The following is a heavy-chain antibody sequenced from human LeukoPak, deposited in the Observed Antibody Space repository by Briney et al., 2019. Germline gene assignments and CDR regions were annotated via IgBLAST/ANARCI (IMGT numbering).Heavy chain of an antibody. D-gene: IGHD5-12*01. CDR3: ASGYDYTVY. Sequence: SETLSLTFTVTVGAISSSSYYWRWIRQPPGKGLEWIGSIYYSGSTYYNPSLKSRVTISVDTSKNQFSLKLSSVTAADTAVYYCASGYDYTVYWGQGTLVTVSS. CDR2: IYYSGST. CDR1: VGAISSSSYY. J-gene: IGHJ4*02. V-gene: IGHV4-39*01.